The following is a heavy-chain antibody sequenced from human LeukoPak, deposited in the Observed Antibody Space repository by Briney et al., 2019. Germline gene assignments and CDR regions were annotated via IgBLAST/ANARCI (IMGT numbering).Heavy chain of an antibody. CDR3: AVMGSSYGNAFDI. Sequence: TSETLSLTCRASGDSVTGQFCSWVRQPPGRGLEWIGYFYYGGSTLYNRALESRATISVDKAKNQFSLRLTSVTAADTAVYYCAVMGSSYGNAFDIWGQGTVVSVSS. D-gene: IGHD3-3*01. V-gene: IGHV4-59*02. CDR2: FYYGGST. CDR1: GDSVTGQF. J-gene: IGHJ3*02.